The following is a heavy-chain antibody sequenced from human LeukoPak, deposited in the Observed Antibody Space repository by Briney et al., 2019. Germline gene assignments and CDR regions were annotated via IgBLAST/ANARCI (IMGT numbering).Heavy chain of an antibody. V-gene: IGHV4-59*12. CDR3: ARVPVDCTNGVCYTLFDY. CDR2: IYYSGST. Sequence: SETLSLTCAVSGGSISSYYWSWIRQPPGKGLEWIGYIYYSGSTNYNPSLKSRVTMSVDTSKNQFSLKLSSVTAADTAVYYCARVPVDCTNGVCYTLFDYWGQGTLVTVSS. D-gene: IGHD2-8*01. CDR1: GGSISSYY. J-gene: IGHJ4*02.